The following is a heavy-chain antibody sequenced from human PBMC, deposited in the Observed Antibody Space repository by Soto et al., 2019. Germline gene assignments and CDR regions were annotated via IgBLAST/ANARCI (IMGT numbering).Heavy chain of an antibody. CDR1: GFTFSNYW. D-gene: IGHD3-10*01. CDR3: ARDWGGLGY. J-gene: IGHJ4*02. V-gene: IGHV3-7*03. CDR2: IISDGGER. Sequence: LRLSCAASGFTFSNYWMTWVRQAPGKGLEWVANIISDGGERSYVDSVKGRFLISRDNAKNSLYLEMNSLTVEDTAVYYCARDWGGLGYWGQGTLVTVSS.